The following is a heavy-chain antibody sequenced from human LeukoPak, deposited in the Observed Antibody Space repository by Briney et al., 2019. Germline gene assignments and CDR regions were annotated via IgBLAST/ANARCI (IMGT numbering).Heavy chain of an antibody. V-gene: IGHV1-18*01. CDR1: GYTFTTYG. J-gene: IGHJ4*02. CDR2: INPYNGNT. Sequence: ASVKVSCKTSGYTFTTYGITWVRQAPGQGLEWMGWINPYNGNTNYAQMLQGRVTMTTDTSTSTAYMELRSLRSDDTAVYYCVRGGSGWSSDSWGQGTLVTVSS. D-gene: IGHD6-19*01. CDR3: VRGGSGWSSDS.